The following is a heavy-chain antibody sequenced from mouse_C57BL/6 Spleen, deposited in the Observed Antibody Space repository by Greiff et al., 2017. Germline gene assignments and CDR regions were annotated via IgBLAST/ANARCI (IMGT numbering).Heavy chain of an antibody. CDR2: ISSGSSTI. V-gene: IGHV5-17*01. CDR1: GFTFSDYG. CDR3: ARGHDGNSDWYFDV. D-gene: IGHD2-3*01. J-gene: IGHJ1*03. Sequence: EVQGVESGGGLVKPGGSLKLSCAASGFTFSDYGMHWVRQAPEKGLEWVAYISSGSSTIYYADTMKGRFTITRDNAKNTMFLQMTRLRSEDTAMYYCARGHDGNSDWYFDVWGTGTTVTVSS.